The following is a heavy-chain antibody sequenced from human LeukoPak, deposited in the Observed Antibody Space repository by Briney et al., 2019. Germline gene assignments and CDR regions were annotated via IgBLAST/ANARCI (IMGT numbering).Heavy chain of an antibody. CDR2: IYSDGSRT. CDR1: GFTFSSFA. J-gene: IGHJ4*02. V-gene: IGHV3-64D*06. Sequence: GGSLRLSCAASGFTFSSFAMHWVRQAPGKGLEYLSAIYSDGSRTYYADSVKGRFTISRDNSKNTLYFEMSSLRVEDTAVYYCVKSPGSGWPVWGQGTLVTVSS. D-gene: IGHD6-19*01. CDR3: VKSPGSGWPV.